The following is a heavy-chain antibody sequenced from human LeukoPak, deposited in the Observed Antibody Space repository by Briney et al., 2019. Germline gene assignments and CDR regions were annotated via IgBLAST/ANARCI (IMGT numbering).Heavy chain of an antibody. J-gene: IGHJ4*02. CDR1: GGSINSATYY. V-gene: IGHV4-39*01. Sequence: SETLSLTCTVSGGSINSATYYWGWIRQPPGKGLEWIGTIYSSGSTSYTPSLESRVTMSVDTSKNQFFLKLTSVTTADTAVYYCARALAYCAGHCVADYFDYWGQGALVTVSS. CDR3: ARALAYCAGHCVADYFDY. D-gene: IGHD2-21*01. CDR2: IYSSGST.